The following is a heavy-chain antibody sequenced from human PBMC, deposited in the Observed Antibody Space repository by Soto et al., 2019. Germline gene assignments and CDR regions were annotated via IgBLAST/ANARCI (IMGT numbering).Heavy chain of an antibody. CDR1: GFTLSSYG. Sequence: GGSLRLSCAASGFTLSSYGMHWVRQAPGKGLEWVAVIWYDGSNKYYADSGKGRFTISRDNSKNTLYLQMNRLRAEDTAVYSCSRVRFSALDAFAIWGQGTMVTVSS. CDR2: IWYDGSNK. D-gene: IGHD3-10*01. CDR3: SRVRFSALDAFAI. V-gene: IGHV3-33*01. J-gene: IGHJ3*02.